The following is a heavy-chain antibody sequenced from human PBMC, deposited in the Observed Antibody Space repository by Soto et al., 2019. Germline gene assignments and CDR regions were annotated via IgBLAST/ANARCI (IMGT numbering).Heavy chain of an antibody. V-gene: IGHV4-34*01. CDR2: INHSGST. CDR1: GGSFSGYY. J-gene: IGHJ6*02. Sequence: SSETLSLTCAVYGGSFSGYYWSWIRQPPGKGLEWIGEINHSGSTNYNPSLKSRVTISVDTSKNQFSLKLSSVTAADTAVYYCARQDYVWGSYRPGYGMDVWGQGTTVTVSS. CDR3: ARQDYVWGSYRPGYGMDV. D-gene: IGHD3-16*02.